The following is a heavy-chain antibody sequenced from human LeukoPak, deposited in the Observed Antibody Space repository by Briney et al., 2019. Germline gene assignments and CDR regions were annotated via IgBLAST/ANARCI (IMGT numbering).Heavy chain of an antibody. Sequence: GGPLRLSCAASGFAFMTYWMNWVRQAPGKGLEWVANINKDGSEIYYVDSVRGRFTISRDNAKNSLYLQMNSLRVEDTAVYYCARGGIAARFAYWGQGALVTVSS. V-gene: IGHV3-7*02. J-gene: IGHJ4*02. CDR2: INKDGSEI. CDR1: GFAFMTYW. D-gene: IGHD6-6*01. CDR3: ARGGIAARFAY.